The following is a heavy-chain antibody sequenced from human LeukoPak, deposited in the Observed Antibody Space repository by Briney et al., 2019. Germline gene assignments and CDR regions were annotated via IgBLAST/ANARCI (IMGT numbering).Heavy chain of an antibody. Sequence: GASVKVSCKASGYTFTSYDINWVRQATGQELEWMGWMNPNSGNTGYAQKFQGRVTMTRNTSISTAYMELSSLRSEDTAVYYCARAGQDSSTYYFDYWGQGTLVTVSS. CDR3: ARAGQDSSTYYFDY. V-gene: IGHV1-8*01. CDR2: MNPNSGNT. D-gene: IGHD5-18*01. J-gene: IGHJ4*02. CDR1: GYTFTSYD.